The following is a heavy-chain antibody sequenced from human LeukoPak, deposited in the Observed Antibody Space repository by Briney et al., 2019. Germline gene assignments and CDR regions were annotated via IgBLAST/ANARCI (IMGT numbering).Heavy chain of an antibody. CDR1: RFTFSDYS. D-gene: IGHD3-22*01. CDR2: ISSDGSAI. V-gene: IGHV3-21*01. J-gene: IGHJ3*02. Sequence: GGSLRLSCAPSRFTFSDYSMSWVRQAPGKGLEWVSSISSDGSAIFYADSVKGRFTVSRDNARNSLYLQMNSVRAGDTALYSRGSLASREDGSPRWAPVDMWGQGTMVTVYS. CDR3: GSLASREDGSPRWAPVDM.